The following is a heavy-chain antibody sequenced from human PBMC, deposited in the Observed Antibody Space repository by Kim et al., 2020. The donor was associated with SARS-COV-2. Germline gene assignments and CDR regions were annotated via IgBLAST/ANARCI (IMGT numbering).Heavy chain of an antibody. J-gene: IGHJ5*02. D-gene: IGHD3-10*01. CDR3: GKDRGSGSGTYFQYFNP. CDR2: IDWNSGTV. V-gene: IGHV3-9*01. Sequence: GGSLRLSCAASGFIFDDYAMHWVRQAPGKGLEWVSGIDWNSGTVGYADSVKGRFTISRDNAKRSLYLQMNSLRSEHTALYYCGKDRGSGSGTYFQYFNP. CDR1: GFIFDDYA.